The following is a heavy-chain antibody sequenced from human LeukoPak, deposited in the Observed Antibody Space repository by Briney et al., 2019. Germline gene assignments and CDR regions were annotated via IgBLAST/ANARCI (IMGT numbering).Heavy chain of an antibody. CDR2: IYYTGST. CDR3: VRSKSGTYGWFDP. J-gene: IGHJ5*02. Sequence: SETLSLTCTVSGGSINSYYWSWIRQPPGKGLEWIGYIYYTGSTNYNPSLKSRVTISVDTSENQFSLKVSSVTAADTAVYYCVRSKSGTYGWFDPWGQGPLVTVSS. D-gene: IGHD4-17*01. V-gene: IGHV4-59*01. CDR1: GGSINSYY.